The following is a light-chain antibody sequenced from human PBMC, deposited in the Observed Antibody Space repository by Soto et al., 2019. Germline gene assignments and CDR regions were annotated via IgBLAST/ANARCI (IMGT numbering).Light chain of an antibody. CDR1: QSVLYSSNNKTY. CDR3: LQYYNTPRT. Sequence: DIVMTQSPDSLAVSLGERATINCRSSQSVLYSSNNKTYLAWYQQKPRQPPKLLIYWASARESGVPDRFGGSGSETDFTLTISSLQAEDVAVYYCLQYYNTPRTFGQGTKLEI. V-gene: IGKV4-1*01. J-gene: IGKJ2*01. CDR2: WAS.